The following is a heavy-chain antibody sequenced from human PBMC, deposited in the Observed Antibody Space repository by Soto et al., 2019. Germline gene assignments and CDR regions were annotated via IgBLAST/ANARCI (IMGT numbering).Heavy chain of an antibody. CDR1: GFTFSSYG. Sequence: QVQLVESGGGVVQPGRSLRLSCAASGFTFSSYGMHWVRQAPGKGLAWVAVISYDGSNKYYADSVKGRFTISRDNSKNTLYLQMNSLRAEDTAVYYCANDIHYYDRSGSLDYWGQGPLVTVSS. V-gene: IGHV3-30*18. D-gene: IGHD3-22*01. CDR3: ANDIHYYDRSGSLDY. CDR2: ISYDGSNK. J-gene: IGHJ4*02.